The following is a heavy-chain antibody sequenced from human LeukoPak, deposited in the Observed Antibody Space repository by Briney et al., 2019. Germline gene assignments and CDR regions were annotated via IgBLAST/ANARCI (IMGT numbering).Heavy chain of an antibody. D-gene: IGHD3-10*01. CDR2: IWYDGSNK. CDR1: GFTFSSHG. J-gene: IGHJ4*02. CDR3: ARWGDGKMFDY. V-gene: IGHV3-33*01. Sequence: PGGSLRLSCAASGFTFSSHGMHWVRQAPGKGLEWVAVIWYDGSNKYYADSVKGRFTISRDNTKNTVYVEMNSLRAEDTAVYYCARWGDGKMFDYWGQGTLVTVSS.